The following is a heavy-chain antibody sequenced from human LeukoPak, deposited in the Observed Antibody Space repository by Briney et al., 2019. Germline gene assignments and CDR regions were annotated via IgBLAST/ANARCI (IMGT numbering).Heavy chain of an antibody. CDR3: ARDRDTMVRGVPYNYYGMDV. CDR1: GDSVSSNSAA. CDR2: TYYRSKWYN. V-gene: IGHV6-1*01. J-gene: IGHJ6*02. Sequence: SQTLSLTCAISGDSVSSNSAAWNWIRQSPSRGLEWLGRTYYRSKWYNHYTVSLKSRVTINPDTSKNQFSLQLNSVTPEDTAVYYCARDRDTMVRGVPYNYYGMDVWGQGTTVTVSS. D-gene: IGHD3-10*01.